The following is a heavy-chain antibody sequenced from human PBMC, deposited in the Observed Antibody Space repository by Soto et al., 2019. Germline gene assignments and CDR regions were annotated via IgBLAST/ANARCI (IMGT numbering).Heavy chain of an antibody. V-gene: IGHV1-18*01. Sequence: ASVKVSCKASGYTFTSYGISWVRQAPGQGLEWMAWINPYNGNTNYAQNLQGRVTMTTDTSTSTAYMELRSLRSDDTAVYYCAKTLDYSNLWFDPWGQGTLVTVSS. CDR2: INPYNGNT. D-gene: IGHD4-4*01. J-gene: IGHJ5*02. CDR1: GYTFTSYG. CDR3: AKTLDYSNLWFDP.